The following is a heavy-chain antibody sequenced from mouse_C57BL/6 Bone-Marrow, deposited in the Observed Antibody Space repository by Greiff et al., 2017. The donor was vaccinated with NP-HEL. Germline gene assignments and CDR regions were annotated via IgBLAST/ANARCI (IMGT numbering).Heavy chain of an antibody. V-gene: IGHV3-6*01. CDR1: GYSITSGYY. CDR2: ISYDGSN. Sequence: EVQVVESGPGLVKPSQSLSLTCSVTGYSITSGYYWNWIRQFPGNKLEWMGYISYDGSNNYNPSLKNRISITRDTSKNQFFLKLNSVTTEDTATYYCARVYYYGSGYWGQGTSVTVSS. D-gene: IGHD1-1*01. CDR3: ARVYYYGSGY. J-gene: IGHJ4*01.